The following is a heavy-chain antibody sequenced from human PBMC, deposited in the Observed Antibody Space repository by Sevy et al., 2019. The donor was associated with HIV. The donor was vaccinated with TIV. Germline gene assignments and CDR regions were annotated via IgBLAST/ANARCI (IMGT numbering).Heavy chain of an antibody. V-gene: IGHV3-23*01. J-gene: IGHJ4*02. Sequence: GGSLRLSCAASGFIFNSYVMNWVRQAPGKGLEWVSAISPSGGSLYYRDSVKGRFTISRDNSRNTQYLEMNSLRAEDTAVYYCAKDGAVAPSDYWGQGTLVTVSS. CDR2: ISPSGGSL. CDR1: GFIFNSYV. CDR3: AKDGAVAPSDY. D-gene: IGHD6-19*01.